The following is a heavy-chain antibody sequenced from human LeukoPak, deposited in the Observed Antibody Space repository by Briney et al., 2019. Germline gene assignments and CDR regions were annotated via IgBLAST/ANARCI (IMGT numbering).Heavy chain of an antibody. CDR1: GGSISSYY. Sequence: SETLSLTCTVSGGSISSYYWSWIRQPVGKGLEWIGRIYTSGSTNYNPSLKSRVTMSVDTSKNQFSLKLSSVTAADTAVYYCARGPYYDILTGYYDLDYWGQGTLVTVSS. V-gene: IGHV4-4*07. CDR2: IYTSGST. CDR3: ARGPYYDILTGYYDLDY. D-gene: IGHD3-9*01. J-gene: IGHJ4*02.